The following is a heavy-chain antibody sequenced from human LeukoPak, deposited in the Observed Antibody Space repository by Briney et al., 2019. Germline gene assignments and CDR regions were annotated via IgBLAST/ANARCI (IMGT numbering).Heavy chain of an antibody. CDR3: ARGGGDHAFDI. D-gene: IGHD3-16*01. J-gene: IGHJ3*02. V-gene: IGHV3-74*01. Sequence: PGGSLRLSCVASGFTFGPYWMHWVRQVPGKGLVWVSRINNDGSDTIYADSVKGRFTVSRDNSKDTLFLQMNGLRAEDTAVYYCARGGGDHAFDIWGQGTMVTVSS. CDR2: INNDGSDT. CDR1: GFTFGPYW.